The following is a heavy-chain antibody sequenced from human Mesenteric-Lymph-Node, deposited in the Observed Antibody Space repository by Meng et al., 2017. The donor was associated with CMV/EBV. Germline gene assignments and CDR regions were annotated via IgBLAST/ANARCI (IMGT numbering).Heavy chain of an antibody. D-gene: IGHD3-10*01. CDR1: RFTVSSTY. CDR2: LHSDSRS. CDR3: ARGGLGGSLVY. Sequence: GESLKISCAASRFTVSSTYVVWVRQAPGKGLEWVSVLHSDSRSYYAVSVKGRFTISRDNSENTLHLQMHSLRIEDTAIYYCARGGLGGSLVYWGQGTLVTVSS. J-gene: IGHJ4*02. V-gene: IGHV3-66*02.